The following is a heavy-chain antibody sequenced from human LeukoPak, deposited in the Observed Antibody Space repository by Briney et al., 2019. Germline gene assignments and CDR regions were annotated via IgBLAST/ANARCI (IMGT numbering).Heavy chain of an antibody. CDR1: GFTSTNFA. V-gene: IGHV1-58*01. CDR2: IIVGSGAT. D-gene: IGHD1-26*01. CDR3: ASDEGATEDALDY. J-gene: IGHJ4*02. Sequence: SVKASCKASGFTSTNFAVQWVRQARGQRLEWIGWIIVGSGATKCAQDFQERVTITRDLSTSTLYMELRSLTSEDTAVYYCASDEGATEDALDYWGQGTLVTVSS.